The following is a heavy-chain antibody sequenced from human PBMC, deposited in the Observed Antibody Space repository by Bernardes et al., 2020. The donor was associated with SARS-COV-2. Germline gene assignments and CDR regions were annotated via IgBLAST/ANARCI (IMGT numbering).Heavy chain of an antibody. V-gene: IGHV3-30-3*01. CDR3: ASARGPTEY. D-gene: IGHD5-12*01. J-gene: IGHJ4*02. Sequence: GGSLRLSCAASGFTFSRYNMHWVRQAPGKGLEWVAVISYDGNIKYYADYVQGRFTISRDNSESTLSLQMNSLRGGDTAIYYCASARGPTEYWGQGTLVTVSS. CDR1: GFTFSRYN. CDR2: ISYDGNIK.